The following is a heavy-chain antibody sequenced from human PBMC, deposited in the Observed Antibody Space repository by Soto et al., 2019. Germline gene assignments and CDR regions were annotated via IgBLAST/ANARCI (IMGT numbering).Heavy chain of an antibody. Sequence: ASVKVSCKPYGYTFTAYYIHWIRQVPGQGLECLGWIDPRSGVTNYAQKFQGRVTMPRDMSIKTVYRDLSWLTSDDTAVYYCARGFSAGKGSPPDFWGQGSLVTVSS. V-gene: IGHV1-2*02. CDR2: IDPRSGVT. CDR3: ARGFSAGKGSPPDF. CDR1: GYTFTAYY. J-gene: IGHJ4*02. D-gene: IGHD6-13*01.